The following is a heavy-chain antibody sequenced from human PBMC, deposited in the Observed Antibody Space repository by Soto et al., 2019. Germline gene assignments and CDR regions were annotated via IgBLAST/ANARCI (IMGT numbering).Heavy chain of an antibody. CDR2: ISGSGGST. CDR1: GFTFSNYA. V-gene: IGHV3-23*01. Sequence: GGSLRLSCAASGFTFSNYAMSWVRQAPGKGLEWVSAISGSGGSTYYADSVKGRFTISRDNSKNTLYLQMNSLRAEDTAVYYCAKTSGFEYYDSSGYYYVRAFDIWGQGTMVTVSS. J-gene: IGHJ3*02. D-gene: IGHD3-22*01. CDR3: AKTSGFEYYDSSGYYYVRAFDI.